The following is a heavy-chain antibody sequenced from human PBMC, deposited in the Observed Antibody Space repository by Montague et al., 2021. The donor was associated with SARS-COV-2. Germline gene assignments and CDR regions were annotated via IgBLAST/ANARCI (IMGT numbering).Heavy chain of an antibody. J-gene: IGHJ4*02. CDR1: GFSLNASGVG. Sequence: PALVKPTQTLTLTCTFSGFSLNASGVGVGWIRQPPGKALEWLASIYWDDDKRYSPSLKTRITITKDTSKSQVVLRMTNVDPVDTATYYCAHSPIERGFWGQGTLVTVSS. CDR2: IYWDDDK. D-gene: IGHD5-24*01. V-gene: IGHV2-5*02. CDR3: AHSPIERGF.